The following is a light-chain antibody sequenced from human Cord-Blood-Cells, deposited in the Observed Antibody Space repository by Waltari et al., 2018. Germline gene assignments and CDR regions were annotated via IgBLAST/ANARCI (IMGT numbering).Light chain of an antibody. CDR1: QGISSY. J-gene: IGKJ2*01. CDR3: QQYYSYPPYT. Sequence: AIRLTQSPSSFSPSTGDRLTITCRASQGISSYLAWYQQKPGKAPKLLIYAASTLQSGVPSRFSGSGSGTDFTLTISCLQSEDFATYYCQQYYSYPPYTFGQGTKLEIK. V-gene: IGKV1-8*01. CDR2: AAS.